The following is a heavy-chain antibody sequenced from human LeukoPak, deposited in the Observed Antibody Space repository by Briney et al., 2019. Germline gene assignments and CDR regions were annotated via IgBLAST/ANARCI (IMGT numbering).Heavy chain of an antibody. CDR1: GYTFTSYD. D-gene: IGHD2-2*01. J-gene: IGHJ5*02. CDR2: MNPNSGNT. V-gene: IGHV1-8*01. Sequence: ASVKVSCKASGYTFTSYDINLVRQATGQGLEWMGWMNPNSGNTGYAQKFQGRVTMTRNTSISTAYMELSSLRSEDTAVYYCARRGYCSSTSCQNWFDPWGQGTLVTVSS. CDR3: ARRGYCSSTSCQNWFDP.